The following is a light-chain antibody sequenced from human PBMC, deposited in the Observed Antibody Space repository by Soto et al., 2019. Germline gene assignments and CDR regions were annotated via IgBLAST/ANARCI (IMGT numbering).Light chain of an antibody. Sequence: QSVLTQPPSVSGTPGQRVTISCSGSSSNVGSNFVYWYQQFPGTAPKLLIYRTDQRPSGVPDRFSASKPGTSASLAISGLRSDDEADYDCAAWDNSLRWVFGGGTKVTVL. CDR1: SSNVGSNF. CDR2: RTD. J-gene: IGLJ3*02. CDR3: AAWDNSLRWV. V-gene: IGLV1-47*01.